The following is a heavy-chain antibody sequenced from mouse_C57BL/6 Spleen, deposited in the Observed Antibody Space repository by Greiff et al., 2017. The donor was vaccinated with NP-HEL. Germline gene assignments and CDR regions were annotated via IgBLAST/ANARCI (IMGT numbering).Heavy chain of an antibody. CDR1: GYTFTSYW. V-gene: IGHV1-69*01. Sequence: VQLQQSGAELVMPGASVKLSCKASGYTFTSYWMHWVKQRPGQGLEWIGEIDPSDSYTNYNQKFKGKSTLTVDKSSSTAYMQLSSLTSEDSAVYYCARRAGTSEDYWGQGTTLTVSS. J-gene: IGHJ2*01. CDR2: IDPSDSYT. D-gene: IGHD4-1*01. CDR3: ARRAGTSEDY.